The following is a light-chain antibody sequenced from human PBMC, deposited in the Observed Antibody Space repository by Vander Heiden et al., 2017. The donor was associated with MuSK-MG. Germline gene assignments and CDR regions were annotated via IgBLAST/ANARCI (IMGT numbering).Light chain of an antibody. CDR1: QSVLYRSNNNNY. V-gene: IGKV4-1*01. J-gene: IGKJ3*01. CDR2: WAS. Sequence: DIVMTQSPDSLAVSLGERATINCKSSQSVLYRSNNNNYLAWYQQKPGQPPKLLIYWASTREYGVPDRFSGSGSGTDFTLTSSSLQAEDVAVYYWQQDYQLFTFGHGTKVDIK. CDR3: QQDYQLFT.